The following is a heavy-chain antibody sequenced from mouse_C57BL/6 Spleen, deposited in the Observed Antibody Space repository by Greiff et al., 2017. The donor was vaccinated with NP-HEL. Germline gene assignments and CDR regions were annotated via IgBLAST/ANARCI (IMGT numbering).Heavy chain of an antibody. CDR2: INPSTGGT. CDR3: ASDYYGNAMDY. CDR1: GYSFTGYY. Sequence: EVQLQQSGPELVKPGASVKISCKASGYSFTGYYMNWVKQSPEKSLEWIGEINPSTGGTTYNQKFKAKATLTVDKSSSTAYMQLKSLTSEDSAVYYCASDYYGNAMDYWGQGTSVTVSS. J-gene: IGHJ4*01. V-gene: IGHV1-42*01. D-gene: IGHD1-1*01.